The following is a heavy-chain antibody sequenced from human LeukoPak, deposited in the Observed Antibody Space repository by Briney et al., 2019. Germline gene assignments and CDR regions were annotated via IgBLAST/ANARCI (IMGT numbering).Heavy chain of an antibody. CDR3: ARLLLWNWFDP. V-gene: IGHV4-59*01. D-gene: IGHD2-15*01. Sequence: NPSETLSLTCTVSGGSISSYYWSWIRQPPGKGLEWIGYIYYSGSTNYNPSLKSRVTISVDTSKNQFSLKLSSVTAADTAVYYCARLLLWNWFDPWGQGTLVTVSS. J-gene: IGHJ5*02. CDR1: GGSISSYY. CDR2: IYYSGST.